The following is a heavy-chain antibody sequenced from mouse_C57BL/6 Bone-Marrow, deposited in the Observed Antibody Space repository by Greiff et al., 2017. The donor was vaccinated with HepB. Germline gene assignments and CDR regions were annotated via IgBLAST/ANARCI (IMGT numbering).Heavy chain of an antibody. D-gene: IGHD2-1*01. CDR2: IYPGNSDT. J-gene: IGHJ4*01. CDR1: GYTFTSYW. Sequence: VQLKQSGTVLARPGASVKMSCKTSGYTFTSYWMHWVKQRPGQGLEWIGAIYPGNSDTSYNQKFKGKAKLTAVTSASTAYMELSSLTNEDSAVYYCTRAINYGNYEGYAMDYWGQGTSVTVSS. CDR3: TRAINYGNYEGYAMDY. V-gene: IGHV1-5*01.